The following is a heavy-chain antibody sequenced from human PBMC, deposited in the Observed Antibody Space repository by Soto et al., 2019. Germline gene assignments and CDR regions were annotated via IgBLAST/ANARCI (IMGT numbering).Heavy chain of an antibody. Sequence: SETLSLTCTVSDGSSKSGSYSWSWIRQPPGKGLEWIGYVYHTGRTSYNPSLKSRVSISMDTSKNQFSLNLDSVTAADTAVYFCARDFAYFDSWGQGTLVTVSS. J-gene: IGHJ4*02. CDR1: DGSSKSGSYS. D-gene: IGHD3-3*01. CDR2: VYHTGRT. V-gene: IGHV4-61*01. CDR3: ARDFAYFDS.